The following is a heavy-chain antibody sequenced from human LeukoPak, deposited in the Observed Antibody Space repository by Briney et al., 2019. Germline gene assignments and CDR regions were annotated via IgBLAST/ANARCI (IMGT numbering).Heavy chain of an antibody. CDR1: GGSFSGYY. CDR3: VRRSLLWFGGGNWFDP. Sequence: SETLSLTCAVYGGSFSGYYWSWIRQPPGKGLEWIGEINHSGSTNYNPSLKSRVTISVDTSKNQFSLKLSSVTAADTAVYYCVRRSLLWFGGGNWFDPWGQGTLVTVSS. V-gene: IGHV4-34*01. D-gene: IGHD3-10*01. CDR2: INHSGST. J-gene: IGHJ5*02.